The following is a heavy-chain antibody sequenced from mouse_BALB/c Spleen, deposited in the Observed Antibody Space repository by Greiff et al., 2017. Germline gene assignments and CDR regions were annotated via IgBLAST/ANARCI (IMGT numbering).Heavy chain of an antibody. CDR3: ARDSYYGSRFYAMDY. V-gene: IGHV5-9-4*01. D-gene: IGHD1-1*01. Sequence: EVKLVESGGGLVKPGGSLKLSCAASGFTFSSYAMSWVRQSPEKRLEWVAEISSGGSYTYYPDTVTGRFTISRDNAKNTLYLEMSSLRSEDTAMYYCARDSYYGSRFYAMDYWGQGTSVTVSS. CDR2: ISSGGSYT. J-gene: IGHJ4*01. CDR1: GFTFSSYA.